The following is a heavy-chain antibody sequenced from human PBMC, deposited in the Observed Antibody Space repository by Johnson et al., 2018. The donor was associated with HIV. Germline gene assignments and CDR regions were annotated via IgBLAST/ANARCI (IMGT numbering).Heavy chain of an antibody. D-gene: IGHD2-8*01. CDR2: IRYDGSEK. CDR1: GFTFSSYG. CDR3: MVAPRPGDVFEI. V-gene: IGHV3-30*02. J-gene: IGHJ3*02. Sequence: QVQLVESGGGVVQPGGSLRLSCVASGFTFSSYGMHWVRQAPGQGLEWVAFIRYDGSEKSYADSVKGRFTISRDNSKNTLYLQMNSLGVEDTALYYCMVAPRPGDVFEIWGQGTMVTVSS.